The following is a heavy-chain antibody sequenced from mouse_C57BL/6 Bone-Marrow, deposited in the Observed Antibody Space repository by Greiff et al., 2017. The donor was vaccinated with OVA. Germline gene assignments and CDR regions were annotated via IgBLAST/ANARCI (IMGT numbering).Heavy chain of an antibody. CDR3: ARKWGDYFDY. Sequence: QVQLQQPGAELVRPGTSVKLSCKASGYTFTSYWMHWVKQRPGQGLEWIGVIDPSDSYTNYNQKFKGKATLTVDTSSSTAYMQLSSLTSEDSAVYYCARKWGDYFDYWGQGTTRTVSS. J-gene: IGHJ2*01. D-gene: IGHD1-3*01. CDR1: GYTFTSYW. CDR2: IDPSDSYT. V-gene: IGHV1-59*01.